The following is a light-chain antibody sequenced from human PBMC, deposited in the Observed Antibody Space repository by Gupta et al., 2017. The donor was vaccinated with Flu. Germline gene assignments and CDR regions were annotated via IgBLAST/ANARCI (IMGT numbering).Light chain of an antibody. V-gene: IGKV3-20*01. CDR3: QQFGSSPLYT. CDR1: QSVSSSY. CDR2: GAS. J-gene: IGKJ2*01. Sequence: TLALSPGGRATLSCRASQSVSSSYLAWYQQRPGQAPRLLIYGASSRATGVPDRFSGSGSGTDFTLTISRLEPEDFAVYYCQQFGSSPLYTFGQGTKLEIK.